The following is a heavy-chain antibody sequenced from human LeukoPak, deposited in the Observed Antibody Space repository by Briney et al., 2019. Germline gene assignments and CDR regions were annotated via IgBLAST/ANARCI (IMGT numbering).Heavy chain of an antibody. V-gene: IGHV1-2*02. D-gene: IGHD3-22*01. CDR1: GYTFTSYY. CDR3: AREGQDSDGSYPDY. J-gene: IGHJ4*02. Sequence: ASVKVSCKASGYTFTSYYMHWVRQAPGQRLEWMGWINPNSGGTKFAQKFQGRVTMTRDTSISTTYMELSRLRSDDTAVFYCAREGQDSDGSYPDYWGQGTLVTVSS. CDR2: INPNSGGT.